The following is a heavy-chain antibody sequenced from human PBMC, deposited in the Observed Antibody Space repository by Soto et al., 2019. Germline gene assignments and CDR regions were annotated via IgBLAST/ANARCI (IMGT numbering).Heavy chain of an antibody. CDR1: GDSINNYY. D-gene: IGHD1-1*01. V-gene: IGHV4-4*07. CDR3: ARGGTRSADLPTY. J-gene: IGHJ4*02. Sequence: VRLQESGPGLVDPSETLSLTCSVSGDSINNYYWSWIRQPAGKGLEWIGRIDSSGSANYNPSLWTRGTMSVDTSRIQAFLSVTSVTAADTAVYFCARGGTRSADLPTYWGQGIQVIVSS. CDR2: IDSSGSA.